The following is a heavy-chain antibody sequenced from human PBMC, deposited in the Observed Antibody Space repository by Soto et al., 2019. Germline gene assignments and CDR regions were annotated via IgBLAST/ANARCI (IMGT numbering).Heavy chain of an antibody. J-gene: IGHJ4*02. Sequence: GGSLRLSCAASGFTFTRYSMNWVRQAPGKGLEWVSSISSTTNYIYYGDSMKGRFTISRDKAKNSLYLEMNSLRAEDTAVYYCARESEDLTSNFDYWGQGTLVTVSS. V-gene: IGHV3-21*06. CDR1: GFTFTRYS. CDR2: ISSTTNYI. CDR3: ARESEDLTSNFDY.